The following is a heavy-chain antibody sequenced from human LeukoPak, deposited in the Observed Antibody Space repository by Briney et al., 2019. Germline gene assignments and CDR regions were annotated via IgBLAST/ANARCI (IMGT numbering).Heavy chain of an antibody. CDR3: ASTDKRRGYSYGSYYY. CDR2: INHSGST. CDR1: GGSVSGYY. D-gene: IGHD5-18*01. V-gene: IGHV4-34*01. Sequence: SETLFLIGAVEGGSVSGYYWCWIRDPPGHGLQRICEINHSGSTNYNPSLKSRVTISVDTSKNQFSLKLSSVTAADTAVYYCASTDKRRGYSYGSYYYWGQGTLVTVSS. J-gene: IGHJ4*02.